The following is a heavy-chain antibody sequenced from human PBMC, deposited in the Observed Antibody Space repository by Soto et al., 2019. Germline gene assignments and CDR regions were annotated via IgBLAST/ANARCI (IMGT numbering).Heavy chain of an antibody. V-gene: IGHV4-59*01. CDR1: GGSISRYY. CDR3: ARVKPAAPYYQYMDV. J-gene: IGHJ6*03. Sequence: HVQLQVSGQGLVKPSETLSLTCTVSGGSISRYYWSWIRQPPGKGLEWIGYIHHTGSTTYTPYLQSRVTISLDTSKNQFSLKLSSVTAADTAIYYCARVKPAAPYYQYMDVWGEGTTVTVSS. CDR2: IHHTGST. D-gene: IGHD2-15*01.